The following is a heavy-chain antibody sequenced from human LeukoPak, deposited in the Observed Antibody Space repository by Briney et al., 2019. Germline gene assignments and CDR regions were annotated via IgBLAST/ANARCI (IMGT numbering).Heavy chain of an antibody. CDR1: GFTFDDYA. CDR3: ARPAGVAGAFDN. Sequence: GGSLRLSCAASGFTFDDYAMSWVRRAPGKGLEWVSGLNWNGDSTNYADSVKGRFTISRDNAKNSPYLQMNSLGAEDTAFYYCARPAGVAGAFDNWGQGTLVTVSS. V-gene: IGHV3-20*04. CDR2: LNWNGDST. D-gene: IGHD6-19*01. J-gene: IGHJ4*02.